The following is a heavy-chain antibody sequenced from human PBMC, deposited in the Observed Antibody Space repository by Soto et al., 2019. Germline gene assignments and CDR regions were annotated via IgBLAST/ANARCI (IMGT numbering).Heavy chain of an antibody. Sequence: QVQLVESGGGVVQPGRSLRLSCSASGFTFSSYGMHWVRQAPDKGLEWVAVIWYDGSNKYYADSVKGRFTISRDNSKNTLYLQMNSLRAEETAVYYCARDMVGEIAVAGIDYWGQGTLVTVSS. CDR3: ARDMVGEIAVAGIDY. D-gene: IGHD6-19*01. CDR1: GFTFSSYG. CDR2: IWYDGSNK. V-gene: IGHV3-33*01. J-gene: IGHJ4*02.